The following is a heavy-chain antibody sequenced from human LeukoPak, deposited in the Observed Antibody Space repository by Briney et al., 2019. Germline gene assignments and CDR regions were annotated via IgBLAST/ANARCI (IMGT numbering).Heavy chain of an antibody. CDR2: MSSRSGII. V-gene: IGHV3-11*04. CDR3: AKEKAVAGSYYYYGMDV. J-gene: IGHJ6*02. Sequence: GGSLRLSCVASGFNFSDYYMDWIRQSPGKGLEWISYMSSRSGIIYYADSVKGRFTISRDNTRNSLYLQMNSLRAEDTAVYYCAKEKAVAGSYYYYGMDVWGQGTTVTVSS. CDR1: GFNFSDYY. D-gene: IGHD6-19*01.